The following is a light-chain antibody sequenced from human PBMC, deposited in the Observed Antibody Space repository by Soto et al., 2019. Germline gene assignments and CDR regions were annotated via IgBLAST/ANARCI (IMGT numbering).Light chain of an antibody. CDR2: EVS. J-gene: IGLJ1*01. Sequence: QSVLTQPASVSGSPGQSITISCTGTGSDVGSYKYVSWYQQHPGKAPKLIIFEVSNRPSGVSDRFSGSKSGYTAFLTVSGLQAEDEADYYCSSFVGGNTYVFGTGTKLTVL. CDR1: GSDVGSYKY. CDR3: SSFVGGNTYV. V-gene: IGLV2-14*01.